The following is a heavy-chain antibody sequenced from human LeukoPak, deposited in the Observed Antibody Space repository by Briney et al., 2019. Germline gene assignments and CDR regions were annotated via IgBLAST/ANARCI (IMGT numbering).Heavy chain of an antibody. CDR3: ARKMLAYSSSWFEFDY. CDR1: GFTFSSYE. V-gene: IGHV3-48*03. CDR2: ISSSGSTI. D-gene: IGHD6-13*01. Sequence: PGGSLRLSCAASGFTFSSYEMNWVRQAPGKGLEWVSYISSSGSTIYYADSVKGRFTISRDNAKNSLYLQMNSLRAEDTAVYYCARKMLAYSSSWFEFDYWGQGTLVTVSS. J-gene: IGHJ4*02.